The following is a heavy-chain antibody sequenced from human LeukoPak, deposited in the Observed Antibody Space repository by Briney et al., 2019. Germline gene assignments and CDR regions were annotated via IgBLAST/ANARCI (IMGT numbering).Heavy chain of an antibody. V-gene: IGHV4-34*01. Sequence: SETLSLTCTVSGGSISSYYWSWIRPPPGKGLEWIGEINHSGSTNYNPSLKSRVTISVDTSKNQFSLKLSSVTAADTAVYYCARKLRRGCSDYWGQGTLVTVSS. CDR3: ARKLRRGCSDY. J-gene: IGHJ4*02. CDR2: INHSGST. D-gene: IGHD4/OR15-4a*01. CDR1: GGSISSYY.